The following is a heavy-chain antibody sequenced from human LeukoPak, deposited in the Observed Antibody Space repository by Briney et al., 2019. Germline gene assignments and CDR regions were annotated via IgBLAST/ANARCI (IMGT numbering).Heavy chain of an antibody. CDR2: INSDGRIT. D-gene: IGHD3-10*01. CDR1: GFTFSRNW. J-gene: IGHJ4*02. Sequence: GGSLRLSPAASGFTFSRNWMHWVRQAPGKGLVWGSGINSDGRITNYADPVRGRFTISKDNSKTTLDRHMTSLVAEETAVYYWARCRGSAVFGFGELSHWGQGTLVTVSS. V-gene: IGHV3-74*01. CDR3: ARCRGSAVFGFGELSH.